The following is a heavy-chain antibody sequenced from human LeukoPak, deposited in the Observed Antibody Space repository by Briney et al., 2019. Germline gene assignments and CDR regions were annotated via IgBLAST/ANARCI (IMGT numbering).Heavy chain of an antibody. V-gene: IGHV3-21*01. CDR3: ASYGDLTATFDY. D-gene: IGHD4-17*01. Sequence: VSSISSSSSYIYYADSVKGRFTISRDNAKNSLYLQMNSLRAEDTAVYYCASYGDLTATFDYWGQGTLVTVSS. J-gene: IGHJ4*02. CDR2: ISSSSSYI.